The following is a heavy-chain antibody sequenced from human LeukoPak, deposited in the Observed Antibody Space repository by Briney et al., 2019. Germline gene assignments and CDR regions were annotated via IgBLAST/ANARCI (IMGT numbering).Heavy chain of an antibody. CDR1: GFTFSNYN. J-gene: IGHJ3*01. V-gene: IGHV3-48*02. CDR2: IAGTSSI. CDR3: ARDINGGL. D-gene: IGHD1-14*01. Sequence: GGSLRPSCAASGFTFSNYNMIWVRQPPGKGLEWVSCIAGTSSISYADSVKGRFTISRDNVKDSLYLQMNSLRDEDTAVYYCARDINGGLWGQGTMVTVSS.